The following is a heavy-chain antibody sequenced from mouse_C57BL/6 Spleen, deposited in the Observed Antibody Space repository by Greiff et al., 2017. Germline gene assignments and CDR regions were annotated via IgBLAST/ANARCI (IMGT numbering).Heavy chain of an antibody. CDR1: GYTFTSYW. CDR3: ARGGYGSRYWYVDV. D-gene: IGHD1-1*01. Sequence: QVQLQQPGAELVRPGSSEKLSCKASGYTFTSYWMDWVKQRPGQGLEWIGNIYPSDSETHYNQKFKDKATLTVDKSSSTAYMQLSSLTSEDSAVYYCARGGYGSRYWYVDVWGTGTTVTVSS. V-gene: IGHV1-61*01. CDR2: IYPSDSET. J-gene: IGHJ1*03.